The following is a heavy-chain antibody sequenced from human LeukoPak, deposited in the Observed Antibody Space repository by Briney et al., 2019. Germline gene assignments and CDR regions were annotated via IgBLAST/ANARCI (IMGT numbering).Heavy chain of an antibody. D-gene: IGHD1-7*01. CDR2: INDNGRA. V-gene: IGHV4-34*01. CDR3: ARRWNYGRNYYIDV. J-gene: IGHJ6*03. CDR1: GGSFSNYY. Sequence: PSETLSLTCAVYGGSFSNYYWNWIRQPPGKGLEWLGEINDNGRANYNPSLMSRVTVSVGTSKNQFSLRLTSVTATDTAVYYCARRWNYGRNYYIDVWGKGATVSVSS.